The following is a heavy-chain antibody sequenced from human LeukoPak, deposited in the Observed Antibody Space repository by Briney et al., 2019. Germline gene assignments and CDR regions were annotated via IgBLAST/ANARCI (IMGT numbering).Heavy chain of an antibody. CDR2: INPNSGGT. D-gene: IGHD3-16*01. Sequence: ASVKVSCKASGYTFTGYYMHWVRQAPGQGLEWMGRINPNSGGTNYAQKFQGRVTMTRDTSISTAYMELSRLRSDDTAVYYRARDWPVGGGAFDIWGQGTMVTVSS. CDR3: ARDWPVGGGAFDI. V-gene: IGHV1-2*06. J-gene: IGHJ3*02. CDR1: GYTFTGYY.